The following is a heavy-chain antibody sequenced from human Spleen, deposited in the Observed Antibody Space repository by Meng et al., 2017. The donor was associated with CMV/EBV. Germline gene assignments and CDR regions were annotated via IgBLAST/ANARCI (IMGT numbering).Heavy chain of an antibody. J-gene: IGHJ6*02. CDR3: AREGYNNGKLFYYYGMDV. V-gene: IGHV1-18*01. Sequence: ASVKVSCKASGYTFRNYGVSWVRQAPGQGLEWVGWISAYTGDTIQAQNLQGRVTLTTDTSTNTAYMELRSLRSDDTAVYYCAREGYNNGKLFYYYGMDVRGQGTTVTVSS. D-gene: IGHD1-1*01. CDR2: ISAYTGDT. CDR1: GYTFRNYG.